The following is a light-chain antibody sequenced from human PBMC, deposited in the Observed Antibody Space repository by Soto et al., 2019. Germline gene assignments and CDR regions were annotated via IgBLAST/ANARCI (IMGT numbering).Light chain of an antibody. CDR3: QQYAASPRT. CDR1: QSIGNNY. CDR2: GAS. Sequence: EIVLTQSPGTLSLSPRERATLSCRASQSIGNNYLAWYQHKPGQAPRLLLYGASNWAPGIPDRCSRSGSGTDFTLTIRRLEPEDFAIYYCQQYAASPRTFGQGTQVEVK. V-gene: IGKV3-20*01. J-gene: IGKJ1*01.